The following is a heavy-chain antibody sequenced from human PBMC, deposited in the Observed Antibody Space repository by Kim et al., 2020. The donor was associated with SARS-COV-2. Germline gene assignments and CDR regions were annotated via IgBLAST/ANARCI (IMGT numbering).Heavy chain of an antibody. CDR1: GFTFGDYA. CDR2: IRSKAYGGTT. CDR3: TRDGVLRYFDWPPSWGSNWFDP. Sequence: GGSLRLSCTASGFTFGDYAMSWFRQAPGKGLEWVGFIRSKAYGGTTEYAASVKGRFTISRDDSKSIAYLQMNSLKTEDTAVYYCTRDGVLRYFDWPPSWGSNWFDPWGQGTLVTVSS. V-gene: IGHV3-49*03. J-gene: IGHJ5*02. D-gene: IGHD3-9*01.